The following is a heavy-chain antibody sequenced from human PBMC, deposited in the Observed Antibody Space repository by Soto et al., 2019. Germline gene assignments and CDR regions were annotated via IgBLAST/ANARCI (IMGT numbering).Heavy chain of an antibody. J-gene: IGHJ4*02. Sequence: QVQLVESGGGVVQPGRSLRLSCAASGFTFSSYAMHWVRQAPGKGLEWVAVISYDGSNKYYADSVKGRFTISRDNSKNTLYLQMNSLRAEDTAVYYCARVSSVVEMATIDYWGQGTLVTVSS. CDR3: ARVSSVVEMATIDY. V-gene: IGHV3-30-3*01. D-gene: IGHD5-12*01. CDR1: GFTFSSYA. CDR2: ISYDGSNK.